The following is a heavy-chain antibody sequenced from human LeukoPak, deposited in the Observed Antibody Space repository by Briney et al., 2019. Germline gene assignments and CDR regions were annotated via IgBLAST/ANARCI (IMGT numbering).Heavy chain of an antibody. D-gene: IGHD4-23*01. Sequence: SVKVSCKASGGTFSSYAISWVRQAPGQGLEWMGGIIPIFGTANYAQKFQGRVTITADESTSTAYMELSSLRSEDTAVYYCVRDNSIADRGWWFDPWGQGTLVTVSS. J-gene: IGHJ5*02. CDR3: VRDNSIADRGWWFDP. CDR1: GGTFSSYA. CDR2: IIPIFGTA. V-gene: IGHV1-69*13.